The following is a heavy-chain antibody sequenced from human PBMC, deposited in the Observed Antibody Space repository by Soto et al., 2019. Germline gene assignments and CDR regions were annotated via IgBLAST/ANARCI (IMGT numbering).Heavy chain of an antibody. J-gene: IGHJ4*02. CDR1: GYTFTSNG. D-gene: IGHD2-8*01. V-gene: IGHV1-18*01. CDR3: ARDRYCTEGVCYKSGDFDY. CDR2: ISAYNGNT. Sequence: GASVKVSCKASGYTFTSNGISWVRQAPGQGLEWMGWISAYNGNTNYAQKFQGRVTMTTDTSTSTAYMELRSLRSDDTAVYYCARDRYCTEGVCYKSGDFDYWGQGTLVTVSS.